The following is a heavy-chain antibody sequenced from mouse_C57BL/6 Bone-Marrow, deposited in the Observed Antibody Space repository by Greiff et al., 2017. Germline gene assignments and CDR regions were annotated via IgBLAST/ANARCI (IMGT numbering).Heavy chain of an antibody. D-gene: IGHD2-5*01. Sequence: VQLQQSGAELVMPGASVKLSCKASGYTFTSYWMHWVKQRPGQGLEWIGEIDPSDSYTNYNQKFKGKSTLTVDKSSSTAYMQLSSLTSEDSAVYYCAREGDSNYYAMDYWGQGTSVTVSS. CDR1: GYTFTSYW. V-gene: IGHV1-69*01. CDR3: AREGDSNYYAMDY. J-gene: IGHJ4*01. CDR2: IDPSDSYT.